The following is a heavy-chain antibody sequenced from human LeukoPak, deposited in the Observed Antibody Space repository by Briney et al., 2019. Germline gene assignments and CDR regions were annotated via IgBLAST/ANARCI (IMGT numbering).Heavy chain of an antibody. D-gene: IGHD5-18*01. Sequence: SETLSLTCTVSGGSISSYYWSWIRQPPGKGLEWIGYIYYSGSTNYNPSLKSRVTISVDTSKNQFSLKLSSVTAADTAVYYCARLAVVDYYYYYYMDVWGKGTTVTVSS. V-gene: IGHV4-59*01. CDR2: IYYSGST. CDR3: ARLAVVDYYYYYYMDV. J-gene: IGHJ6*03. CDR1: GGSISSYY.